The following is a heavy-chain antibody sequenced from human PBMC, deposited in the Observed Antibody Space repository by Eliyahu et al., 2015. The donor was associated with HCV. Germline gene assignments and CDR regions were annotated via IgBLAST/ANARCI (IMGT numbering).Heavy chain of an antibody. V-gene: IGHV2-5*02. D-gene: IGHD1-20*01. J-gene: IGHJ3*02. CDR2: IYWDDDK. CDR3: AHSQLTGRAPAFDI. CDR1: GFSLSTNEVG. Sequence: QITLKESGPTLVKPTQTLTLTCTFSGFSLSTNEVGVGWIRQPPGKALEWLALIYWDDDKRYSPSLKSRLTITKDTSKNQVVLTMTNMDPVDTATYYCAHSQLTGRAPAFDIWGRGTMVTVSS.